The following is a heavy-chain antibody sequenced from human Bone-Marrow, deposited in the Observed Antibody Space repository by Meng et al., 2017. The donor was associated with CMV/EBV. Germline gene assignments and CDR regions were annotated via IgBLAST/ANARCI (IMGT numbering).Heavy chain of an antibody. CDR3: AREMYSGFRGTIFHYYYGMDV. V-gene: IGHV4-59*01. D-gene: IGHD1-26*01. CDR1: GGSISSYY. J-gene: IGHJ6*02. CDR2: IYYSGST. Sequence: GSLRLSCTVSGGSISSYYWSWIRQPPGKGLEWIGYIYYSGSTNYNPSLKSRVTISVDTSKNQFSLKLSSVTAADTAVYYCAREMYSGFRGTIFHYYYGMDVWGQGTTVTVSS.